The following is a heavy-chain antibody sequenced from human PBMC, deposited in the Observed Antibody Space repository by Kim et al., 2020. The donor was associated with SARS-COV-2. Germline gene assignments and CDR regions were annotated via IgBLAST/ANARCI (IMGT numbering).Heavy chain of an antibody. J-gene: IGHJ4*02. CDR3: ARKYSSSSAPLDY. Sequence: YAATFQGRVTITADESTSTAYMELSSLRSEDTAVYYCARKYSSSSAPLDYWGQGTLVTVSS. D-gene: IGHD6-6*01. V-gene: IGHV1-69*01.